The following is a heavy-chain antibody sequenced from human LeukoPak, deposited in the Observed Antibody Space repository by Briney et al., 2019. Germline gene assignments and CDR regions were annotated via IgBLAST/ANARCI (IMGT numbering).Heavy chain of an antibody. J-gene: IGHJ5*02. CDR2: INHSGST. D-gene: IGHD7-27*01. CDR1: GGSFSGYY. V-gene: IGHV4-34*01. CDR3: ARITGDRNPRSYNWFDP. Sequence: SETLSLTCAVYGGSFSGYYWSWIRKPPGKGLGWMGEINHSGSTNCNPSLKSRVTISVETFKSQFSLKLISVTAADTAVYYCARITGDRNPRSYNWFDPWGQGTLVTVSS.